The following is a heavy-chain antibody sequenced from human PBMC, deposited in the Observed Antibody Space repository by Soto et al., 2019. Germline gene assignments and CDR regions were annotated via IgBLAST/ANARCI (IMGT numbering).Heavy chain of an antibody. D-gene: IGHD6-13*01. CDR3: ARQGQGEAAAGVDY. Sequence: QLQLQESGPGLVKPSETLSLTCTVSGGSISSSSYYWGWIRQPPGKGLEWIGSIYYSGSTYYNPSLKSRVTISVDTSKNQFSLKLSSVTAADTAVCYCARQGQGEAAAGVDYWGQGTLVTVSS. V-gene: IGHV4-39*01. CDR1: GGSISSSSYY. J-gene: IGHJ4*02. CDR2: IYYSGST.